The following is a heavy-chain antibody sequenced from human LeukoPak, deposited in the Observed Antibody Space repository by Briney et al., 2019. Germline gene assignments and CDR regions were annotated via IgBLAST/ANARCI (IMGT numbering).Heavy chain of an antibody. D-gene: IGHD1-26*01. J-gene: IGHJ5*02. Sequence: SSETLSLTCTVSGASVSSASYWSWIRQPPGKGVEWIAHIYNGVNTNYNPSLKSRVTISVDTSKNQFSLRLNSVTAADTAVYYCARSRAFNSGAFDPWGQGTLVTVSA. V-gene: IGHV4-61*01. CDR2: IYNGVNT. CDR3: ARSRAFNSGAFDP. CDR1: GASVSSASY.